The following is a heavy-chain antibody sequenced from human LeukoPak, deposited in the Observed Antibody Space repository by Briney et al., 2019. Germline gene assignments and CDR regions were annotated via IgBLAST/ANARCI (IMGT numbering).Heavy chain of an antibody. D-gene: IGHD6-19*01. CDR1: GYTFTSYG. J-gene: IGHJ4*02. Sequence: ASVKVSCKASGYTFTSYGITWVRQAPGQGLEWMGWISAHTGTTNYAQKFQGRVTMTIDTSTSTAFMELRSLRSDDTAVYYCASSSSGWYDYWGQGTLVTVSS. CDR3: ASSSSGWYDY. CDR2: ISAHTGTT. V-gene: IGHV1-18*01.